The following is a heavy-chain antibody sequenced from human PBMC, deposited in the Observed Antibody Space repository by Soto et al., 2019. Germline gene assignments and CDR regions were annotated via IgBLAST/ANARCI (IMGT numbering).Heavy chain of an antibody. J-gene: IGHJ4*02. V-gene: IGHV3-23*01. D-gene: IGHD3-22*01. CDR3: AKRGHYDSSGYYAPFDY. Sequence: PGGSLRLSCAASGFTFSSYAMSWVRQAPGKGLEWVSAVSGNGDNTHYADSVKGRFTISRDSSKNTLYLQMNSLRAEDTAVYYCAKRGHYDSSGYYAPFDYWGQGTLVTVSS. CDR1: GFTFSSYA. CDR2: VSGNGDNT.